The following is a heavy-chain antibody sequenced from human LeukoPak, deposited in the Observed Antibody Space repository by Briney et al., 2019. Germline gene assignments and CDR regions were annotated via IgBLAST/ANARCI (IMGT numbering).Heavy chain of an antibody. J-gene: IGHJ3*02. CDR2: IYYSGGT. V-gene: IGHV4-39*01. CDR1: GGSISSSSYY. Sequence: SETLSLTCTVSGGSISSSSYYWGWIRQPPGKGLEWIGSIYYSGGTYYNPSLKSRVTISVDTSKNQFSLKLSSVTAADTAVYYCASRLWFGDMAFDIWGQGTMVTVSS. D-gene: IGHD3-10*01. CDR3: ASRLWFGDMAFDI.